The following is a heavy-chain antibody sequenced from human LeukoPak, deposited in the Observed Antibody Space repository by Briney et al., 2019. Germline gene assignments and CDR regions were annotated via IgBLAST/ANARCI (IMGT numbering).Heavy chain of an antibody. D-gene: IGHD6-19*01. CDR2: FHHSGST. CDR1: GYSISSGYY. V-gene: IGHV4-38-2*01. CDR3: ARGGSVPGTGY. J-gene: IGHJ4*02. Sequence: AETLSLTCAVSGYSISSGYYWGWIRQPPGKGLEWIGSFHHSGSTYYNPSLKSRVTISADTSKNQLSLKLSSVTAADTGVYYCARGGSVPGTGYWGQGTLVTVSS.